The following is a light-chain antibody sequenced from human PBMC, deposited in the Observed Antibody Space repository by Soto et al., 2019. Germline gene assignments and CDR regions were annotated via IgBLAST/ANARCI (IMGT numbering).Light chain of an antibody. CDR1: QSVSSNY. J-gene: IGKJ1*01. CDR3: QHYGSSPRGK. V-gene: IGKV3-20*01. CDR2: GAS. Sequence: IVLTQSPGTLYLSPGDRATLSCWASQSVSSNYLAWYQQKPGQAPRLLIYGASSRATGISDRFSGSGSGTDVTLTISRVEPEDFAVYYCQHYGSSPRGKFGQGTKVAI.